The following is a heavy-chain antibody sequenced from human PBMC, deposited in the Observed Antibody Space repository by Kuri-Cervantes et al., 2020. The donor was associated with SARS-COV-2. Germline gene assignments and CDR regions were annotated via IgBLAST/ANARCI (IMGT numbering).Heavy chain of an antibody. CDR1: GYTLTELS. CDR2: FDPEDGET. J-gene: IGHJ6*03. Sequence: ASVKVSCKVSGYTLTELSMHWVRQAPGKGLEWMGGFDPEDGETIYAQKFQGRVTITTDESTSTAYMELSSLRSEDTAVYYCARAALYLRQHYYYMDVWGKGTTVTVSS. D-gene: IGHD2-2*01. V-gene: IGHV1-24*01. CDR3: ARAALYLRQHYYYMDV.